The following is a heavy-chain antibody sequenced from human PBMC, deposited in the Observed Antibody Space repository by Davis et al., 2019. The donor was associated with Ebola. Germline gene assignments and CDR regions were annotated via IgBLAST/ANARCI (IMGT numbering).Heavy chain of an antibody. D-gene: IGHD3-10*02. CDR3: ARVSGPGTIFPVGDAFDI. Sequence: ASVKVSCKASGYTFTAYYMHWVRQAPGQGLEWMGRINANTGGTNYAQNFQGRITITRDTSITTAYMELSRLKSDDTAVYYCARVSGPGTIFPVGDAFDIWGQGTKVTVSS. V-gene: IGHV1-2*06. CDR1: GYTFTAYY. J-gene: IGHJ3*02. CDR2: INANTGGT.